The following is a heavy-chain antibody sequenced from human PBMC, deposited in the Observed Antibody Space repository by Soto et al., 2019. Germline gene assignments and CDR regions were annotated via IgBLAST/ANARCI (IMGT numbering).Heavy chain of an antibody. J-gene: IGHJ4*02. CDR1: GFTFSSYS. CDR3: VRGRSSADY. Sequence: EVQLVESGGGLVQPGGSLRLSCAASGFTFSSYSMSWVRQAPGKGLEWVASINQDGSVKDYVDSVRGRFTISRDNAKTSLYLQMNSLRAEDTAVYYCVRGRSSADYWGQGTLVTVSS. D-gene: IGHD3-10*01. V-gene: IGHV3-7*01. CDR2: INQDGSVK.